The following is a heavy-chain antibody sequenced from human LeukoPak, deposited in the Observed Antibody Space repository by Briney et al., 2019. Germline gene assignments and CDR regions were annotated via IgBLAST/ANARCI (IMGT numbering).Heavy chain of an antibody. V-gene: IGHV1-2*02. D-gene: IGHD1-26*01. Sequence: ASVKVSCKASGYTSTGYYMHWVRQAPGQGLEWMGWINPNSGGTKNAQKFQGRVTMTRDTSISTAYMELSRLRSDDTAVYYCARKGELLHWGYYYYYMDVWGKGTTVTVSS. CDR3: ARKGELLHWGYYYYYMDV. CDR2: INPNSGGT. CDR1: GYTSTGYY. J-gene: IGHJ6*03.